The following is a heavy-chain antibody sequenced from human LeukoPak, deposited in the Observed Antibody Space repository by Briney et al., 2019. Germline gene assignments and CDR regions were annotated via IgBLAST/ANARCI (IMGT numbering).Heavy chain of an antibody. V-gene: IGHV3-30*02. D-gene: IGHD2-2*01. CDR2: IRYDGNNK. Sequence: PGGSLRLSCAASAFTFSRYGMRWVRQAPGKGLEWVAFIRYDGNNKYYADSVKGRFTISRDNAKKSLFLQMSSLRAEDTAVYYCARDVYCSSPRCHTYYYYMDVWGKGTTVTVSS. CDR3: ARDVYCSSPRCHTYYYYMDV. J-gene: IGHJ6*03. CDR1: AFTFSRYG.